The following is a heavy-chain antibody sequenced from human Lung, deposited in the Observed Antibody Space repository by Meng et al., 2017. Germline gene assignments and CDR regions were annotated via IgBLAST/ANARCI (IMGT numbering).Heavy chain of an antibody. Sequence: QGHALESCPALLNPSHTLSPTCTVSGGSISSINYYWNVIRQPPGKGLEWSGHIYHSGSTYYNPSLKSRITISVVTSKNQFSLKLSSVTAADTAVYYCARGQKGYFDLWGRGTLFTVSS. CDR2: IYHSGST. J-gene: IGHJ2*01. CDR1: GGSISSINYY. CDR3: ARGQKGYFDL. V-gene: IGHV4-30-4*01.